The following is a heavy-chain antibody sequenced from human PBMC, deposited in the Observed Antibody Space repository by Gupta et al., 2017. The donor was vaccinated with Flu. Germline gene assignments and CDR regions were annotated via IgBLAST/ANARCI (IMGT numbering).Heavy chain of an antibody. CDR1: GFTFSSYS. CDR3: ARDRRGSYARDYFDY. J-gene: IGHJ4*02. CDR2: ISSSSSYI. Sequence: EVQLVESGGGLVKPGGSLRLSCAASGFTFSSYSMNWVRQAPGKGLEWVSSISSSSSYIYYADSVKGRFTISRDNAKNSLYLQMNSLRAEDTAVYYCARDRRGSYARDYFDYWGQGTLVTVSS. V-gene: IGHV3-21*01. D-gene: IGHD3-16*01.